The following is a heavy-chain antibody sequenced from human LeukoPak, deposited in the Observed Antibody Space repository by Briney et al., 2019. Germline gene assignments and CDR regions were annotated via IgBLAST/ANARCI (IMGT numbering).Heavy chain of an antibody. V-gene: IGHV1-69*06. D-gene: IGHD6-6*01. Sequence: SVKVSCKASGGTFSSYAISWVRQAPGQGLEWMGGIIPIFGTANYAQKFQGRVTITADKSTSTAYMELSSLRSEDTAVYYCASTNSSSSWSHYYYYYMDVWGKGTTVTVSS. CDR3: ASTNSSSSWSHYYYYYMDV. J-gene: IGHJ6*03. CDR1: GGTFSSYA. CDR2: IIPIFGTA.